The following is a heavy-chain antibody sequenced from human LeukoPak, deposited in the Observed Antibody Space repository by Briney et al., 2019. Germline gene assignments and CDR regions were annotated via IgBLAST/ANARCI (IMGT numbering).Heavy chain of an antibody. CDR3: ARGGYYYDSSGYYRRSSFDY. J-gene: IGHJ4*02. CDR2: IYYSGST. Sequence: SETLSLTCTVSGGSISSSSYYWGWIRQPPGKGLEWIGSIYYSGSTYYNPSLKSRVTISVDTSKNQFSLKLSSVTAADTAVYYCARGGYYYDSSGYYRRSSFDYWSQGTLVTVSS. V-gene: IGHV4-39*01. D-gene: IGHD3-22*01. CDR1: GGSISSSSYY.